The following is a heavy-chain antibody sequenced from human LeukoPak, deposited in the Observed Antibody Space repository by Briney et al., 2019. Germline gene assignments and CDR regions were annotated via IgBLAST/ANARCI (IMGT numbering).Heavy chain of an antibody. V-gene: IGHV3-30*04. D-gene: IGHD3-22*01. CDR3: ARDSYYYDSSGYFQVDY. Sequence: GGSLRLSCAASGFTFSSYAMHWVRQAPGKGLEWVAVISYDGSNKYYADSVKGRFTISRDNSKNTLYLQMNSLRAEDTAVYYCARDSYYYDSSGYFQVDYWGQGTLVTVSS. J-gene: IGHJ4*02. CDR1: GFTFSSYA. CDR2: ISYDGSNK.